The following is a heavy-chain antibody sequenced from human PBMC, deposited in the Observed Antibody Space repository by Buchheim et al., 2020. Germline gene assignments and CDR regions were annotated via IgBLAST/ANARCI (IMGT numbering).Heavy chain of an antibody. D-gene: IGHD2/OR15-2a*01. V-gene: IGHV6-1*01. CDR2: TYYRSKWYN. CDR3: ARGPDILTGRFLYYFDY. CDR1: GDSVSSNSAA. J-gene: IGHJ4*02. Sequence: QVQLQQSGPGLVKPSQTLSLTCAISGDSVSSNSAAWNWIRQSPSRGLEWLGRTYYRSKWYNDYSVSVKSRITINPDTSKHKVSLQLNSVTPEDTAVYYCARGPDILTGRFLYYFDYWGQGTL.